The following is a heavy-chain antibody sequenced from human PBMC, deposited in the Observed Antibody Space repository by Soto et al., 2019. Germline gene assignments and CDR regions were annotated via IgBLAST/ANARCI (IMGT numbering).Heavy chain of an antibody. J-gene: IGHJ6*02. V-gene: IGHV1-69*13. CDR3: AGGMRIDYGDYGEDYYYGMDV. D-gene: IGHD4-17*01. CDR1: GGTFSSYA. CDR2: IIPIFGTA. Sequence: ASVKVSCKASGGTFSSYAISWVRQAPGQGLEWMGGIIPIFGTANYAQKFQGRVTITEVESTSTAYRELSSLRSEDTAGYYCAGGMRIDYGDYGEDYYYGMDVWGQGTTVTVSS.